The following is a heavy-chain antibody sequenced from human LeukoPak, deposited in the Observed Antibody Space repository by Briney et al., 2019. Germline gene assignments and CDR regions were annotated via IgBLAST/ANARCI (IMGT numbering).Heavy chain of an antibody. J-gene: IGHJ6*04. CDR3: ARWVGTMTTVTGGAGDV. V-gene: IGHV4-59*11. Sequence: SETLSLTCTVSGGSISGHYWSWIRQPPGKGLEWIGYIHDSGSTNYNASLTSRVTLSVDTSKNQFSLKLTSVTAADTAVYYCARWVGTMTTVTGGAGDVWGKGTTVTVSS. CDR1: GGSISGHY. CDR2: IHDSGST. D-gene: IGHD4-17*01.